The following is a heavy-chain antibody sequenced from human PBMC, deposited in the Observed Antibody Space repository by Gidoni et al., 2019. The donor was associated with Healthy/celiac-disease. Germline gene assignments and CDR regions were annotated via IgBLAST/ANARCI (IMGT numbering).Heavy chain of an antibody. J-gene: IGHJ4*02. V-gene: IGHV3-49*05. Sequence: EVQLVESGGGLVKPGRSLRLSCTASGFTSGDYAMSWFRQAPGKGLEWVGFIRSKAYGGTTEYAASVKGRFTISRDDSKSIAYLQMNSLKTEDTAVYYCTRDWRTGVGANPLPPVDYWGQGTLVTVSS. CDR1: GFTSGDYA. CDR2: IRSKAYGGTT. CDR3: TRDWRTGVGANPLPPVDY. D-gene: IGHD1-26*01.